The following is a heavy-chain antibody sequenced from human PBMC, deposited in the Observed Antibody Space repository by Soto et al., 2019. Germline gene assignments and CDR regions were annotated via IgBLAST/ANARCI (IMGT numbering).Heavy chain of an antibody. Sequence: SETLSLTCTDSGGSISSGGYYWSWVRQDPGKGLEWIGYIYYSGSTYYNPSLKSRVTISVDTSKNQFSLKLSSVTAADTAVYYCARAPLTRKYDWFDPWGQGTLVTVSS. V-gene: IGHV4-31*03. J-gene: IGHJ5*02. CDR3: ARAPLTRKYDWFDP. CDR1: GGSISSGGYY. CDR2: IYYSGST.